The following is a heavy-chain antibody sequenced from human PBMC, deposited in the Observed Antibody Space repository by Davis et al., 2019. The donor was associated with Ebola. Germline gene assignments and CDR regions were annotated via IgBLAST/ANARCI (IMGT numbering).Heavy chain of an antibody. V-gene: IGHV3-21*01. J-gene: IGHJ5*02. CDR2: ISSSSSYI. D-gene: IGHD3-10*01. CDR1: GFTFSSYS. CDR3: ARDLASYGSGRNNWFDP. Sequence: GESLKTSCAASGFTFSSYSMNWVRQAPGKGLEWVSSISSSSSYIYYADSVKGRFTISRDNAKNSLYLQMNSLRAEDTAVYYCARDLASYGSGRNNWFDPWGQGTLVTVSS.